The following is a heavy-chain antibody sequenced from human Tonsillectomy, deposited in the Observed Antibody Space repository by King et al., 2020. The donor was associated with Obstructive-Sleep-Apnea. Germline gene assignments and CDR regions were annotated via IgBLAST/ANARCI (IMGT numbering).Heavy chain of an antibody. V-gene: IGHV1-8*01. CDR3: ARVNPHMIPFDY. Sequence: QLVQSGAEVKKPGASVKVSCKASGYTFTSYDINWVRQATGQGLEWMGWMNPNSGNTGYAQKFQGRVTMTRDTSISTAYMDLSSLRSQDTAVYYIARVNPHMIPFDYWGQGTLVTVSS. CDR1: GYTFTSYD. J-gene: IGHJ4*02. CDR2: MNPNSGNT. D-gene: IGHD3-16*01.